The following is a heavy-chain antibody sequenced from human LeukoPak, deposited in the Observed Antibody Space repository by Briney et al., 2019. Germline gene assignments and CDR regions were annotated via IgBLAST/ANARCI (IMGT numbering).Heavy chain of an antibody. CDR3: ASIPGGFGELVWNGQVIFDY. D-gene: IGHD3-10*01. CDR1: GFTFNSYA. CDR2: ISYDGSNK. V-gene: IGHV3-30*04. J-gene: IGHJ4*02. Sequence: GGSLRLSCAASGFTFNSYAMHWVGQARGKGLEWVAVISYDGSNKYYADSVKGRFTISRDNSKNTLYLQMNSLRAEDTAVYYCASIPGGFGELVWNGQVIFDYWGQGTLVTVSS.